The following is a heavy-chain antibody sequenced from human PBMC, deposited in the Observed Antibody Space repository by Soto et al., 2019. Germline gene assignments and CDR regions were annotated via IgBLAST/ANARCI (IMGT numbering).Heavy chain of an antibody. CDR3: ARRTWRGRADY. V-gene: IGHV3-23*01. Sequence: EVQLLASGGGLSQPGGSLRLSCAASGFPFSSYAMSWVRQAPGKGLEWVPAVGGSGGDTYYADSVKGRFTVSRDNAENTLYLQLNSLRVEDTAIYYCARRTWRGRADYWGQGILVTVSS. CDR1: GFPFSSYA. J-gene: IGHJ4*02. D-gene: IGHD3-3*01. CDR2: VGGSGGDT.